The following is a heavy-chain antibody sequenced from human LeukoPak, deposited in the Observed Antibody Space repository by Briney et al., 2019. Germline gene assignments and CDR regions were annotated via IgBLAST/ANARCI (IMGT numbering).Heavy chain of an antibody. Sequence: GGSLRLSCAASGFTFSSYAMHWVRQAPGKGLEWVAVISYDGTNKYYADSVRGRFTISRDNSKNTLYLQMNSLRAEDTAVYYCARSKPNDPKVGLQSEGGQNIVVVPAAKRAFDYWGQGTLVTVSS. J-gene: IGHJ4*02. CDR3: ARSKPNDPKVGLQSEGGQNIVVVPAAKRAFDY. D-gene: IGHD2-2*01. CDR1: GFTFSSYA. CDR2: ISYDGTNK. V-gene: IGHV3-30*01.